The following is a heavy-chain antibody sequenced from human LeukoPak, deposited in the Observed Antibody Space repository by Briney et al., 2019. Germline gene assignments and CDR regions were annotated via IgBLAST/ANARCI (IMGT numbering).Heavy chain of an antibody. CDR2: ISYDGGNK. J-gene: IGHJ4*02. Sequence: GRSQRLSCAASGFTISPYAIHWVRQAPGKGLEWVAVISYDGGNKYYADSVQGRFTISRDNSKNSLYLQMNSLRAEDTAVYYCAKIGGSYFYFDYWGQGTLVTVSS. CDR1: GFTISPYA. CDR3: AKIGGSYFYFDY. V-gene: IGHV3-30-3*02. D-gene: IGHD1-26*01.